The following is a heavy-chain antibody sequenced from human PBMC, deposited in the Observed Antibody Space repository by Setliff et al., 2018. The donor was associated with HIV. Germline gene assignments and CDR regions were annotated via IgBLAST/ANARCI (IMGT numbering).Heavy chain of an antibody. V-gene: IGHV4-31*02. CDR3: VRERRRSPLSYGLDV. CDR2: IYYTGNT. J-gene: IGHJ6*02. Sequence: TLSLTCTVSGDSISNGGFYWTWIRQHPGKGLEWIGYIYYTGNTYYNLSLKSRVTMSVDTSKNQFSLKLNSVTAADTAVYYCVRERRRSPLSYGLDVWGQGTTVTVSS. CDR1: GDSISNGGFY.